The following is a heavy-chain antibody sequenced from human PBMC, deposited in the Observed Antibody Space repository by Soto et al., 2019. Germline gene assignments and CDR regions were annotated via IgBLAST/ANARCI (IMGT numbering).Heavy chain of an antibody. D-gene: IGHD3-10*01. V-gene: IGHV1-18*01. Sequence: ASVKVSCKASVYTFTSYGISWVRQAPGQGLEWMGWISAYNGNTNYAQKLQGRVTMTTDTSTSTAYMELRSLRSDDTAVYYCARGVVRGVMRQNDAFDIWGQGTMVTVSS. CDR3: ARGVVRGVMRQNDAFDI. CDR2: ISAYNGNT. J-gene: IGHJ3*02. CDR1: VYTFTSYG.